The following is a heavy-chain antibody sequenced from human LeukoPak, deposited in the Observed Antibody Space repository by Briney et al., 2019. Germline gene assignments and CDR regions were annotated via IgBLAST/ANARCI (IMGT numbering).Heavy chain of an antibody. CDR3: AKDRETRGYSYEYYFDY. V-gene: IGHV3-23*01. D-gene: IGHD5-18*01. CDR2: ISGSGGST. Sequence: PGGSLRLSCAASGFTFSSYGMHWVRQAPGKGLEWVSAISGSGGSTYYADSVKGRFTISRDNSKNTLYLQMNSLRAEDTAVYYCAKDRETRGYSYEYYFDYWGQGTLVTVSS. J-gene: IGHJ4*02. CDR1: GFTFSSYG.